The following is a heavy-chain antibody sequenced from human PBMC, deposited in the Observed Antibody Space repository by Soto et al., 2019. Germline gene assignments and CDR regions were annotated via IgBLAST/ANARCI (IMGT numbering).Heavy chain of an antibody. CDR2: ISSTSAYT. CDR3: ARVGSPGYCSGGYCPPPDY. Sequence: GGSLRLSCAASGFTFSTSTMNWVRQAPGQGLEWVSSISSTSAYTYYAASVKGRFTISRDNAKNSLYLQMNSLRAEDTAVYYCARVGSPGYCSGGYCPPPDYWGQGTLVTVSS. J-gene: IGHJ4*02. V-gene: IGHV3-21*01. D-gene: IGHD2-15*01. CDR1: GFTFSTST.